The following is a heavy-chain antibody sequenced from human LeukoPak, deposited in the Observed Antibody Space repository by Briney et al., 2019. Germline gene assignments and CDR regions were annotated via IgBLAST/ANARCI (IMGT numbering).Heavy chain of an antibody. CDR3: ARSRSSISLYYFDY. D-gene: IGHD6-13*01. CDR2: IYPGDSDT. V-gene: IGHV5-51*01. J-gene: IGHJ4*02. Sequence: GESLQISCKGSGYSFTSYWIGWVRQMPGKGLEWMGIIYPGDSDTRYSPSFQGQVAISADKSISTAYLQWSSLKASDTAMYYCARSRSSISLYYFDYWGQGTLVTVSS. CDR1: GYSFTSYW.